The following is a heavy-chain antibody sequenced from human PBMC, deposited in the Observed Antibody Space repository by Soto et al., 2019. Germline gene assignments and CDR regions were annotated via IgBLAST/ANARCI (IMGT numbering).Heavy chain of an antibody. V-gene: IGHV1-69*06. D-gene: IGHD3-22*01. J-gene: IGHJ4*02. CDR1: GDTFSSYA. CDR2: IIPIFGTA. CDR3: ARGPYDSSGYDDY. Sequence: SVKVSCKASGDTFSSYAISWVRQAPGQGLEWMGGIIPIFGTANYAQKFQGRVTITADKSTSTAYMELSSLRSEDTAVYYCARGPYDSSGYDDYWGQGTQVTVSS.